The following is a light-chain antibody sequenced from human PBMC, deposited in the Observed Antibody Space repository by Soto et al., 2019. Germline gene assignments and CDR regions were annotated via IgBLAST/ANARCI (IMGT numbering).Light chain of an antibody. J-gene: IGKJ1*01. CDR1: QSLNARY. CDR3: QQYNNWPRT. CDR2: GAS. V-gene: IGKV3D-15*01. Sequence: IVLTQSPGTLSLSPGERATLSCRSSQSLNARYLAWYQVKPGQAPRLLFYGASSRATGIPDRFIGIGSGTELTITLSSLQSEDGEVYDGQQYNNWPRTFGQGTKVDIK.